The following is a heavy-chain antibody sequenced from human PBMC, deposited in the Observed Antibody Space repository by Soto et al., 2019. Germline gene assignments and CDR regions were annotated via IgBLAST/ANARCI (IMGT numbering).Heavy chain of an antibody. D-gene: IGHD3-10*02. CDR2: INAGNGNT. V-gene: IGHV1-3*01. Sequence: ASVKVSCKASGYTFTSYAMHWVRQAPGQRLEWMGWINAGNGNTKYSQKFQGRFTISRDNYQNTLYLQMNSLRPEDTAMYVCAKAVDISVRGVPPSDYWGQGTLVTVSS. J-gene: IGHJ4*02. CDR3: AKAVDISVRGVPPSDY. CDR1: GYTFTSYA.